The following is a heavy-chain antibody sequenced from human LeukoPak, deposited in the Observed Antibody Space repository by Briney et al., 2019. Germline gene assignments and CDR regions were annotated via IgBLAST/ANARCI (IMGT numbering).Heavy chain of an antibody. V-gene: IGHV4-38-2*02. J-gene: IGHJ2*01. CDR1: GYSISSGYY. D-gene: IGHD1-1*01. CDR2: INHSGST. CDR3: ARDSPPGPFPIPGTIDL. Sequence: PSETLSLTCAVAGYSISSGYYWGWIRQHPGKALEWIGSINHSGSTYYNPSLKSRVTISVDTSKNQFSLKLSSVTAADTAVYYCARDSPPGPFPIPGTIDLWRRGTLVTVSS.